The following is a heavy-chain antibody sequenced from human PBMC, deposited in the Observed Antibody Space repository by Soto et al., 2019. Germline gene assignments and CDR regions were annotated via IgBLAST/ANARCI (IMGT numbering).Heavy chain of an antibody. CDR1: GGSFSGYY. Sequence: QVQLQQWGAGLLKPSETLSLTCAVYGGSFSGYYWSWIRQPPGKGLEWIGEINHSGSTNYNPSLKSRVTISVDTSKNQFSLKLSSVTAADTAVYYCARALWFSLGYFDYWGQGTLVTVSS. D-gene: IGHD3-10*01. CDR2: INHSGST. J-gene: IGHJ4*02. CDR3: ARALWFSLGYFDY. V-gene: IGHV4-34*01.